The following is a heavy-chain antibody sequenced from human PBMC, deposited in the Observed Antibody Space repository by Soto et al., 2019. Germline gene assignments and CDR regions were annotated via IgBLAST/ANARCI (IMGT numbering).Heavy chain of an antibody. V-gene: IGHV4-30-2*01. Sequence: TLSLTCAVSGGSSISGGYSWSWIRQPPGKGLEWIGYIYHSGSTYYNPSLKSRVTISVDTSKNQFSLKLNSVTAADTAVYYCAREHRWEISGYSFYDSWGQGTLVTVSS. CDR2: IYHSGST. J-gene: IGHJ4*02. D-gene: IGHD5-12*01. CDR3: AREHRWEISGYSFYDS. CDR1: GGSSISGGYS.